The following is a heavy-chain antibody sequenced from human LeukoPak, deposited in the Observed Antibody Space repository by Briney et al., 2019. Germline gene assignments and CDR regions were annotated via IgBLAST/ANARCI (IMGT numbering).Heavy chain of an antibody. V-gene: IGHV3-23*01. CDR3: AKATGYLL. J-gene: IGHJ4*02. D-gene: IGHD1-14*01. CDR2: IGNSGGST. Sequence: PGGTLRLPCAASGFTFSSYAMSWLRQASGKGLEWVSTIGNSGGSTYYADSVKGRFTIARDDSENTLFLQMNSLRAEDTAVYYCAKATGYLLRGQGTLVTVSS. CDR1: GFTFSSYA.